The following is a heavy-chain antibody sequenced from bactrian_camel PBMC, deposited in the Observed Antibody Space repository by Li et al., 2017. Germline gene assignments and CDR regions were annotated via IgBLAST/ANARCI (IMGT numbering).Heavy chain of an antibody. CDR3: AARPRYSRCDLFRRSYNF. D-gene: IGHD1*01. Sequence: VQLVESGGGSVQSGGSLMLSCAASGYTYSYSTYCKGWFRQVPGKEREGVAAIDSDGSTFYADSVAGRFTISQDNSKNTLSLQMNSLKPEDTAMYYCAARPRYSRCDLFRRSYNFWGQGTQVTVS. V-gene: IGHV3S67*01. CDR1: GYTYSYSTYC. J-gene: IGHJ4*01. CDR2: IDSDGST.